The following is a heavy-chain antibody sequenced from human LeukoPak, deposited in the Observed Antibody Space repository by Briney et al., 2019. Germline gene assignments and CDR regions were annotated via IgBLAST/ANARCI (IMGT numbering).Heavy chain of an antibody. J-gene: IGHJ4*02. D-gene: IGHD1-26*01. CDR2: ICGGVSCA. CDR1: GFTFSSYA. Sequence: GGSLRLSCAASGFTFSSYAMTWVRQAPGKGLGWVSSICGGVSCAYYADSVKGRFTTSRDDSKNTLYLQMNSLRADDMAVYYCARLEGASADWGRGTLVTISS. CDR3: ARLEGASAD. V-gene: IGHV3-23*01.